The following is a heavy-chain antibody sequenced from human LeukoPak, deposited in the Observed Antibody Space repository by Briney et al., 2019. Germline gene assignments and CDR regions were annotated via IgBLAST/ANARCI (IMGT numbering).Heavy chain of an antibody. J-gene: IGHJ4*02. V-gene: IGHV1-69*13. CDR3: ARDTAMTNFDY. Sequence: SVKVSCKASGGTFSSYVISWVRQAPGQGLEWMGGIIPIFGTANYAQKFQGRVTITADESTSTAYLELSSLRSEDTAVYYCARDTAMTNFDYWGQGTLVTVSS. D-gene: IGHD5-18*01. CDR2: IIPIFGTA. CDR1: GGTFSSYV.